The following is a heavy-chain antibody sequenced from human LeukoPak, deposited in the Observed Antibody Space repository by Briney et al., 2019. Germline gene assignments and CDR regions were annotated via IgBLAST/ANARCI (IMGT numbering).Heavy chain of an antibody. CDR2: ISGSGGST. D-gene: IGHD1-14*01. Sequence: PGGSLRLSCAASGFTFSNDWMCWVRQAPGKGLEWVSAISGSGGSTYYADSVKGRFTISRDNSKNTLYLQMNSLRVEDTAAYHCAKAGSEFSDLGNLDYWGQGTLVTVSS. CDR1: GFTFSNDW. V-gene: IGHV3-23*01. CDR3: AKAGSEFSDLGNLDY. J-gene: IGHJ4*02.